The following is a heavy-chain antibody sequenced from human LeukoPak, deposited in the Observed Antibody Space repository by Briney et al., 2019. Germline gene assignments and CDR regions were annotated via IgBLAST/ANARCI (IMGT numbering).Heavy chain of an antibody. CDR1: GGFISSYY. CDR2: IYASGNT. J-gene: IGHJ4*02. D-gene: IGHD6-13*01. V-gene: IGHV4-4*07. CDR3: ARGRGSSWYYFDS. Sequence: SETLSLTCTVSGGFISSYYWSWVRQPAGKGLERIGRIYASGNTNYNPSLKGRVTMTVDTSKNQFSLNLSSVTAADTAVYYCARGRGSSWYYFDSWGQGTLVTVSS.